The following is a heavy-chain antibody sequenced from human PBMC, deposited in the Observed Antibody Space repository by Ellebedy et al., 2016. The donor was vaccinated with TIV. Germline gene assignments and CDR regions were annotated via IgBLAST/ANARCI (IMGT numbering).Heavy chain of an antibody. CDR3: SLNRRVGATLHDY. V-gene: IGHV1-2*02. Sequence: AASVKVSCKASGYTFTGYYMHWVRQAPGQGLEWMGWINPNSGGTNYAQKFQGRVTMTRDTSISTAYMELSRLRSDDTAVYYCSLNRRVGATLHDYWGQGTLVTVSS. CDR1: GYTFTGYY. J-gene: IGHJ4*02. CDR2: INPNSGGT. D-gene: IGHD1-26*01.